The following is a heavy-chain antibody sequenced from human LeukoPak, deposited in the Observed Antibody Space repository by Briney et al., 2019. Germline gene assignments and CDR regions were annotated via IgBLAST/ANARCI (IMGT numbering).Heavy chain of an antibody. CDR1: GGSISSSSYY. D-gene: IGHD1-26*01. CDR2: IYYSGST. J-gene: IGHJ6*03. Sequence: SETLSLTCTVSGGSISSSSYYWGWIRQPPGKGLEWIGSIYYSGSTYYNPSLKSRVTISVDTSKNQFSLKLSSVTAADTAVYYCARNHHRLATSTYYYYYIDVWGKGTTVTVSS. CDR3: ARNHHRLATSTYYYYYIDV. V-gene: IGHV4-39*01.